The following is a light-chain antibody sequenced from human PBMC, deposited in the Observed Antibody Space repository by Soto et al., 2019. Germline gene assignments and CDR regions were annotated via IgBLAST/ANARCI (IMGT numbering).Light chain of an antibody. Sequence: EIVLTQSPATLSLSRLEIVTPSVMASLSISSYVAWFQLISGQADRLLIYDASNRATGIPARFSGSGSGTDLALTISSLEPEDFAVYYCQQRSHWPPLTFGGGTKVDI. CDR1: LSISSY. J-gene: IGKJ4*01. V-gene: IGKV3-11*01. CDR3: QQRSHWPPLT. CDR2: DAS.